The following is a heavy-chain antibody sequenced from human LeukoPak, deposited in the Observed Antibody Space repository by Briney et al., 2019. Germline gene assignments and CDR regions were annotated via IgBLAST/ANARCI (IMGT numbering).Heavy chain of an antibody. D-gene: IGHD3-10*01. CDR2: IYSGGST. V-gene: IGHV3-53*01. J-gene: IGHJ4*02. Sequence: PGGSLRLSCAASGFTFNNARVGWVRQAPGKGLEWVSVIYSGGSTYYADSVKGRFTISRDNSKNTLYLQMNSLRAEDTAVYYCASPGVYYGSGSYYYWGQGTLVTVSS. CDR3: ASPGVYYGSGSYYY. CDR1: GFTFNNAR.